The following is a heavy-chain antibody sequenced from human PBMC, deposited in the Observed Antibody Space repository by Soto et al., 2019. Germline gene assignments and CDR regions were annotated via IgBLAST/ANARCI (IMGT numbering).Heavy chain of an antibody. CDR1: GFTFSNYA. J-gene: IGHJ3*01. Sequence: EVQLLESGGGLVGPGGSLRLSCVASGFTFSNYAMNWVRQAPGKGLECVSVISGSGGSAYYADSVQGRFTISRDNSKNRLYMQMNSLRDDNTAIYYCVREGSGWDSRGSFDFWGRGTTVTVTS. CDR3: VREGSGWDSRGSFDF. V-gene: IGHV3-23*01. CDR2: ISGSGGSA. D-gene: IGHD6-19*01.